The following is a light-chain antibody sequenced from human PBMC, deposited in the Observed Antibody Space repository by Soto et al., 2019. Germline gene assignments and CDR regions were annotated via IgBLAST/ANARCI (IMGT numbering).Light chain of an antibody. V-gene: IGLV2-14*01. Sequence: QSVLTQPASVSGSPGQSITISCTGTSSDVGGYNYVSWYQQHPGKAPKLMIYDVSNRPSGVSNRFSGSKSGNTAPLTISGLQAEDEADYSCSSYTSSSTCVFGTGTKVTVL. CDR2: DVS. CDR3: SSYTSSSTCV. CDR1: SSDVGGYNY. J-gene: IGLJ1*01.